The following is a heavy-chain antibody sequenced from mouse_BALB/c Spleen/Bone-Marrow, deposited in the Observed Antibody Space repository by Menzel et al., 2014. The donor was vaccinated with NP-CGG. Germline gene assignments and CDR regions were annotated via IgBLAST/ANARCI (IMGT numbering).Heavy chain of an antibody. Sequence: VKVMESGPEVVRPGVSVKISCKGSGYTFTDYAMHWVKQSHAKSLEWIGVISTYNGNTNYNQKFKGKATMTVDKSSSTAYMELARLTSEDSAIYYCAREVRAPWYAMDYWGQGTSVTVSS. D-gene: IGHD2-14*01. V-gene: IGHV1-67*01. CDR1: GYTFTDYA. J-gene: IGHJ4*01. CDR3: AREVRAPWYAMDY. CDR2: ISTYNGNT.